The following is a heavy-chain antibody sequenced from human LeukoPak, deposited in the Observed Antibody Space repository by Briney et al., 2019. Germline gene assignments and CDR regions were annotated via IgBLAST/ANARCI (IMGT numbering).Heavy chain of an antibody. V-gene: IGHV3-30*04. CDR2: ISYDGSNE. CDR3: ARDNGGSYSHFDY. CDR1: GFTFSSYA. D-gene: IGHD1-26*01. J-gene: IGHJ4*02. Sequence: AGGSLRLSCAASGFTFSSYAMHWVRQAPGKGLEWVAVISYDGSNEYYADSVKGRFTISRDNSKNTLYLQMNSLRAEDTAVYYCARDNGGSYSHFDYWGQGTLVTVSS.